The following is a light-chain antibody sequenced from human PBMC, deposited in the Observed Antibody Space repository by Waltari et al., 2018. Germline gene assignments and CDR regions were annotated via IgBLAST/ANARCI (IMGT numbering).Light chain of an antibody. V-gene: IGLV1-47*01. Sequence: QSVLTQPPSTSGTPGQAVTISCSGSSSNIEHNYVYWYQQLPGMAPKLLVYWNNRRPSGLTDRFFASKSGTSASLAISGLRSEDEGDYYCLAWDASLSGWVFGGGTKVTVL. CDR2: WNN. CDR3: LAWDASLSGWV. CDR1: SSNIEHNY. J-gene: IGLJ3*02.